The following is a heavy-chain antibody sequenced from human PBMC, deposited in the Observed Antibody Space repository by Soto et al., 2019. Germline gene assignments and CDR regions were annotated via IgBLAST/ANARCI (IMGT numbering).Heavy chain of an antibody. Sequence: SVKVSCKASGGTFSSYAISWVRQAPGQGLEWMGGIIPIFGTANYAQKFQGRVTITADESTSTAYMELSSLRSEDTAVYYCAREGGYYDSSTNFDYWGQGTLVTVSS. CDR1: GGTFSSYA. CDR2: IIPIFGTA. D-gene: IGHD3-22*01. J-gene: IGHJ4*02. CDR3: AREGGYYDSSTNFDY. V-gene: IGHV1-69*13.